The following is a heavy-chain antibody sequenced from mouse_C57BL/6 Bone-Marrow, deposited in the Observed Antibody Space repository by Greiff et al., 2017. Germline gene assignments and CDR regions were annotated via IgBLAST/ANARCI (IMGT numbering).Heavy chain of an antibody. J-gene: IGHJ2*01. Sequence: QVQLQESGPGLVAPSQSLSITCTVSGFSLTSYAISWVRQPPGKGLEWLGVIWTGGGTNYNSALKSRLSISKDNSKSQVFLKMNSLQTDDTARYYCARISYDGEVYYFDYWGQGTTLTVSS. V-gene: IGHV2-9-1*01. CDR2: IWTGGGT. CDR1: GFSLTSYA. CDR3: ARISYDGEVYYFDY. D-gene: IGHD2-12*01.